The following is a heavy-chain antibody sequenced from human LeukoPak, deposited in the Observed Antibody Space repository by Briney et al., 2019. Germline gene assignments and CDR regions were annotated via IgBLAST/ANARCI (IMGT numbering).Heavy chain of an antibody. D-gene: IGHD5-24*01. V-gene: IGHV3-48*01. CDR1: GFTFNTYT. CDR3: TRVGYIDEGIDY. J-gene: IGHJ4*02. Sequence: GGSLRLSCAASGFTFNTYTMNWVRQAPGKGLEWVSYISGSSGIIDYADSVRGRFTISRDNAKNSLYLQMNSLRAEDTAIYYCTRVGYIDEGIDYWGQGTLVTVSS. CDR2: ISGSSGII.